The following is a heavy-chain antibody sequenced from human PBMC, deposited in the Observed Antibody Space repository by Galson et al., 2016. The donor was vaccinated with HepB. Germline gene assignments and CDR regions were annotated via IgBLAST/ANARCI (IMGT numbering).Heavy chain of an antibody. CDR1: GFTFSQRD. Sequence: SLRLSCAASGFTFSQRDMHWVRQAPGKGLEWVAADSMDGRRKFYADSVKGRFTISRDNSNNMLFLQMSSLRVGDTAVYYCAKRHEYCPPVGCSVDSWGQGTLVSVSS. CDR3: AKRHEYCPPVGCSVDS. J-gene: IGHJ4*02. D-gene: IGHD2/OR15-2a*01. CDR2: DSMDGRRK. V-gene: IGHV3-30*18.